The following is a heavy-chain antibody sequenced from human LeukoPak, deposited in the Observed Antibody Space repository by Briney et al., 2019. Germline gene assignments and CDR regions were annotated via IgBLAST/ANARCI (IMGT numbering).Heavy chain of an antibody. Sequence: PSETLSLTCTVSGASISSYYWSWIRQPPGKGLEWIAFMYYSGSTNYNPSLKSRVTISVDTSKNQFSLKLSSVTAADTAVYYCVCTSTWLAFHTWGQGTVVTVSS. CDR2: MYYSGST. CDR3: VCTSTWLAFHT. V-gene: IGHV4-59*08. D-gene: IGHD5-12*01. J-gene: IGHJ3*02. CDR1: GASISSYY.